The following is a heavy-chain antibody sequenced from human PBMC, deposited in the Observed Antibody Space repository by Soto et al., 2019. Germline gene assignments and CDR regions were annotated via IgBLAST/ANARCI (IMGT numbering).Heavy chain of an antibody. D-gene: IGHD3-10*01. V-gene: IGHV3-30*18. Sequence: QVQLVESGGGVVQPGKSLRLSCAASGFIFSSHAMHWVRQAPGKGLEWVAATSYDGSHKYYADSMKGRFTISRDNSKNTLSLQMNSLRAEDTAEYYCAKSYGSGSFSVSDHWGQGTLVIVSS. CDR2: TSYDGSHK. J-gene: IGHJ5*02. CDR3: AKSYGSGSFSVSDH. CDR1: GFIFSSHA.